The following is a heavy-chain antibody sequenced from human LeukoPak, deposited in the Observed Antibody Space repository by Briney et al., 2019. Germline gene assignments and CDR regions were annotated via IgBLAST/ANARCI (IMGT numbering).Heavy chain of an antibody. J-gene: IGHJ6*03. CDR3: ATNGYYCMDV. D-gene: IGHD2-8*01. CDR2: IYHSGGT. V-gene: IGHV4-38-2*02. CDR1: GYSISSGYY. Sequence: SETLSLTCTVSGYSISSGYYWGWIRQPPGKGLEWIGSIYHSGGTNYNPSLKSRITISVDKSQNQFSLKVNSLTAADTAVYYCATNGYYCMDVWGKGTTVTVSS.